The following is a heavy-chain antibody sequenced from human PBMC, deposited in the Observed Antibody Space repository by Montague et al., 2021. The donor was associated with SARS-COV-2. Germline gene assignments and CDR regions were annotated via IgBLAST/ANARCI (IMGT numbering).Heavy chain of an antibody. CDR3: ARRGTGKYEILDY. V-gene: IGHV4-59*01. D-gene: IGHD3/OR15-3a*01. CDR1: GGSMSSYY. CDR2: IHDSRCA. J-gene: IGHJ4*02. Sequence: SETLSLTCTISGGSMSSYYWARIRQLPGPELEWIWSIHDSRCARYNPSLKSRVSISVYASKNQFSLRVTSVTAADTAVYFCARRGTGKYEILDYWGQGILVTVSS.